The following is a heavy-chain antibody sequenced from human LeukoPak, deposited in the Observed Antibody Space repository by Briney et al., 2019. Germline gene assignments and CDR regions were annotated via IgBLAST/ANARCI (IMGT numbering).Heavy chain of an antibody. Sequence: ASVTVSFKASGYTFTGYYMHWVRQAPGQGLEWMGWINPNSGGTNYAQKFQGRVTMTRDTSISTAYMEMSRLRSDDTAVYYCAREGQVVGPTPKVHYSGRDFWGQGTTVTVSS. CDR2: INPNSGGT. V-gene: IGHV1-2*02. CDR1: GYTFTGYY. J-gene: IGHJ6*02. CDR3: AREGQVVGPTPKVHYSGRDF. D-gene: IGHD1-26*01.